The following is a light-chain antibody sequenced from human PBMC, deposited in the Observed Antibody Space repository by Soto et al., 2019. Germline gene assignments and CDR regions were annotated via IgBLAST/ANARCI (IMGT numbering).Light chain of an antibody. CDR2: DVS. CDR1: SGDVGGYIY. V-gene: IGLV2-14*01. J-gene: IGLJ1*01. CDR3: CSYTGSSTLYV. Sequence: QSALTQPASVSGSPGQSITISCTGTSGDVGGYIYVSWYQQHPGKAPKLMIYDVSNRPSGVSNRFSGSKSGNTASLTISGLQAEDEADYYCCSYTGSSTLYVFGTGTKLTVL.